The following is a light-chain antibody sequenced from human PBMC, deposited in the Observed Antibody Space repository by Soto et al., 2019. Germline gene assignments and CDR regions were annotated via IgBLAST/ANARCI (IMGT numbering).Light chain of an antibody. J-gene: IGKJ4*01. CDR2: GAS. V-gene: IGKV3-20*01. CDR1: QTVNRNN. Sequence: EIVLTQSPGTLSLSPGERATLSCRASQTVNRNNLVWYQQRPGQPPRLLIYGASSRATGIPDRFSGSGSGTDFSLSISRLEPEDFAVYSCQQYNNWPLTFGGGTKVETK. CDR3: QQYNNWPLT.